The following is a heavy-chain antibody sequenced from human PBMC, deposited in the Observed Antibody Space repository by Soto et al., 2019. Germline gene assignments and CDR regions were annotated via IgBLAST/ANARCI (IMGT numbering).Heavy chain of an antibody. CDR2: INTGNGNT. J-gene: IGHJ5*02. V-gene: IGHV1-3*04. CDR3: ARQGMGAPTAINWFDP. Sequence: QVQLVQSGAEVKKPGASVKVSCTASGYTFTSYAMHWVRQAPGQRLEWMGWINTGNGNTKYSQKFQGRVTITRDTPASTVYMELSSLGSEDTAVYYCARQGMGAPTAINWFDPWGQGTLVTVSS. D-gene: IGHD2-2*02. CDR1: GYTFTSYA.